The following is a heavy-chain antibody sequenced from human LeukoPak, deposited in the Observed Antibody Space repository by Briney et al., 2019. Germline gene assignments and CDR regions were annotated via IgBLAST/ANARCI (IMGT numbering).Heavy chain of an antibody. CDR1: GFTLSGYW. V-gene: IGHV3-7*01. Sequence: PGGSLRLSCAASGFTLSGYWMSWVRQAPGKGLEWVANIDQDGSSKHYVDSVKGRFTISRDDAKNSLYLQMNSLRAEDTAVYYCARDLFSGSYYEDFWGQGTLVTVSS. J-gene: IGHJ4*02. CDR2: IDQDGSSK. D-gene: IGHD1-26*01. CDR3: ARDLFSGSYYEDF.